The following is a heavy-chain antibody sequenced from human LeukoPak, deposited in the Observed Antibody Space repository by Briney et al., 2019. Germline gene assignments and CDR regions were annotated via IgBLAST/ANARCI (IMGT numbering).Heavy chain of an antibody. Sequence: ASVKVSRKASGGTFSSYTISWVRQAPGQGLEWMGRIIPILGIANYAQKFQGRVTITADKSTSTAYMELSSLRSEDTAVYYCARLYCGGDCYSENYFDYWGQGTLVTVSS. J-gene: IGHJ4*02. CDR3: ARLYCGGDCYSENYFDY. CDR1: GGTFSSYT. D-gene: IGHD2-21*02. CDR2: IIPILGIA. V-gene: IGHV1-69*02.